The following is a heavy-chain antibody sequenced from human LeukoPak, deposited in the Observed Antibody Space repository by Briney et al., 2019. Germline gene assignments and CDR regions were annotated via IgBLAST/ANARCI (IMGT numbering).Heavy chain of an antibody. CDR3: ASIQRYYYDSSGYYDTPFDY. V-gene: IGHV4-34*01. CDR2: INHSGST. CDR1: GGSFSGYY. J-gene: IGHJ4*02. D-gene: IGHD3-22*01. Sequence: SETLSLTCAVYGGSFSGYYWSWIRQPPGKGLEWIGEINHSGSTNYNPSLKSRVTISVDTSKIQFSLKLSSVTAADTAVYYCASIQRYYYDSSGYYDTPFDYWGQGTLVTVSS.